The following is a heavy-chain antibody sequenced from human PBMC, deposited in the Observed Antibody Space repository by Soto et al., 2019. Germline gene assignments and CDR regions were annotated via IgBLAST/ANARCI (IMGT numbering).Heavy chain of an antibody. V-gene: IGHV4-34*01. CDR1: GGSVRGYY. CDR2: INHSGST. Sequence: SETLSLTCAVYGGSVRGYYWGWICQPPGKGLEWIGEINHSGSTNYNPSLKSRVTISVDTSKNQFSLKLSSVTAADTAVYYCARGIVLMVYATRRDWFDPWGQGTLVTVSS. CDR3: ARGIVLMVYATRRDWFDP. D-gene: IGHD2-8*01. J-gene: IGHJ5*02.